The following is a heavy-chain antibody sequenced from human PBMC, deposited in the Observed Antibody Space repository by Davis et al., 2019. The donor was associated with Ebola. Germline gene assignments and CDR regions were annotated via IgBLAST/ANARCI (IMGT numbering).Heavy chain of an antibody. V-gene: IGHV1-2*02. D-gene: IGHD1-26*01. CDR3: ASWIVGATAVDY. CDR1: GYTFTGYY. J-gene: IGHJ4*02. CDR2: INPNSSGT. Sequence: ASVKVSCKASGYTFTGYYMHWVRQAPGQGLEWMGWINPNSSGTNYAQKFQGRVTMTRDTSISTAYMGLSRLRSDDTAVYYCASWIVGATAVDYWGQGTLVTVSS.